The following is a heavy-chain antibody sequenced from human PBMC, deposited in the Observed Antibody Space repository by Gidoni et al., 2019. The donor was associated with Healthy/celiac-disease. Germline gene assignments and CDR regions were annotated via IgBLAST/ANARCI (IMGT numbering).Heavy chain of an antibody. D-gene: IGHD3-22*01. CDR1: RFPFSSYS. Sequence: EVQLVESGAGLVQPGGSLRISCAVYRFPFSSYSMNWVRQAPGKGREWVSYISSSSSTIYYADSVKGRFTISRDNAKNSLYLQMNSLRAEDTAVYYCARLYYYDSRVDYWGQGTLVTVSS. CDR2: ISSSSSTI. J-gene: IGHJ4*02. V-gene: IGHV3-48*01. CDR3: ARLYYYDSRVDY.